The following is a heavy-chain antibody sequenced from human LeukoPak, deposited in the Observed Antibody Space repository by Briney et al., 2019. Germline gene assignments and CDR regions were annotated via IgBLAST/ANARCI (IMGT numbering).Heavy chain of an antibody. CDR2: IYYSGST. J-gene: IGHJ3*02. V-gene: IGHV4-39*07. CDR3: ARAYNYGSRLNAFDI. CDR1: GGSISSSSYY. D-gene: IGHD3-10*01. Sequence: SETLSLTCTVSGGSISSSSYYWGWIRQPPGKGLEWIGSIYYSGSTYYNPSLKSRVTISVDTSKNQFSLKLSSVTAADTAVYYCARAYNYGSRLNAFDIWGQGTMVTVSS.